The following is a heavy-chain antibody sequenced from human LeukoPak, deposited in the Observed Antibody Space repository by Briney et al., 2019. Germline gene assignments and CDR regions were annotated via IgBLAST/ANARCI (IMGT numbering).Heavy chain of an antibody. J-gene: IGHJ4*02. Sequence: PSETLSLTCAVYGGSFSGYYWSWIRQPPGKGLEWIGEINHSGSTNYNPSLKSRVTISVDTSKNQFSLKLSSVTAADTAVYYCARHWTYYDYVWGSYRPHYFDYWGQGTLVTVSS. CDR1: GGSFSGYY. CDR2: INHSGST. D-gene: IGHD3-16*02. V-gene: IGHV4-34*01. CDR3: ARHWTYYDYVWGSYRPHYFDY.